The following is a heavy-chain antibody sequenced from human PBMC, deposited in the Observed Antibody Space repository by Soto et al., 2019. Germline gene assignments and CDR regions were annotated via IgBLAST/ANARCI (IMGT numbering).Heavy chain of an antibody. V-gene: IGHV4-34*01. J-gene: IGHJ5*02. D-gene: IGHD3-10*01. Sequence: SQTLSLTCAVYGGSFSGYYWSWIRQPPGKGLEWIGEINHSGSTNYNPSLKSRVTISVDTSKNQFSLKLSSVTAADTAVYYCARGQDGFGELVVFHQTKKIPLRWFDPWGQGTLVTVSS. CDR3: ARGQDGFGELVVFHQTKKIPLRWFDP. CDR1: GGSFSGYY. CDR2: INHSGST.